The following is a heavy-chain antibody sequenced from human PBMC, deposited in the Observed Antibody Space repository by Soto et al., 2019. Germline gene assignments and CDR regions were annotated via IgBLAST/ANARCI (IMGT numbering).Heavy chain of an antibody. V-gene: IGHV1-46*01. CDR3: ARGQGGVPGY. Sequence: ASVKVSCKASGYTFTSYYMHWVRQAPGQGLEWMGIINPSGGSTFYAQKFQGRATVTRDTSTSTVYMELSSLRSEDTAMYYCARGQGGVPGYWGQGTLVTVSS. D-gene: IGHD3-16*01. CDR1: GYTFTSYY. J-gene: IGHJ4*02. CDR2: INPSGGST.